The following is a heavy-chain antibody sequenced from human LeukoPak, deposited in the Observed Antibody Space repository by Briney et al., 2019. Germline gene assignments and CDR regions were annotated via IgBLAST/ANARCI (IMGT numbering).Heavy chain of an antibody. Sequence: GASVKVSCKASGYTLTGYYMHWVRQAPGQGLEWMGWINPNSGGTNYAQKFQGRVTMTEDTSTDTAYMELNSLRSDDTAVYYCATDPGEIVPAGKGPRGDYCYGMDVWGQGTTVTVSS. CDR1: GYTLTGYY. CDR3: ATDPGEIVPAGKGPRGDYCYGMDV. V-gene: IGHV1-2*02. CDR2: INPNSGGT. D-gene: IGHD2-2*01. J-gene: IGHJ6*02.